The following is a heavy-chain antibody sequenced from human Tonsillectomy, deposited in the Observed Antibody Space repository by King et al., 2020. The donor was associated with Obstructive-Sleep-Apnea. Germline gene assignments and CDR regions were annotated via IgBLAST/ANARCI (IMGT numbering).Heavy chain of an antibody. J-gene: IGHJ5*02. V-gene: IGHV5-10-1*03. D-gene: IGHD3-10*01. Sequence: QLVQSGAEVKKPGESLRISCKGSGYSFTSYWISWVRQMPGKGLEWMGRIDPSDSYTNYSPSFQGHVSISADKSISTAYLQWSSLKASDTAMYYCARRITYGSGSYYTAWFDPWGQGTLDTVSS. CDR1: GYSFTSYW. CDR3: ARRITYGSGSYYTAWFDP. CDR2: IDPSDSYT.